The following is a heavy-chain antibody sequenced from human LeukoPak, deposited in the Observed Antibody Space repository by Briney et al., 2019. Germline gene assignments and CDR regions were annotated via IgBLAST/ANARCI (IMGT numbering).Heavy chain of an antibody. CDR3: VKGYCSSISCFGDY. D-gene: IGHD2-2*01. Sequence: SGGSLRLSCAASGFTFSSYAMHWVRQAPGKGLEWVAVISYDGSNKYYADSVKGRFTISRDNSKNTLYLQMNSLRAEDTAVYYCVKGYCSSISCFGDYWGQGTLVTFSS. CDR1: GFTFSSYA. J-gene: IGHJ4*02. CDR2: ISYDGSNK. V-gene: IGHV3-30-3*01.